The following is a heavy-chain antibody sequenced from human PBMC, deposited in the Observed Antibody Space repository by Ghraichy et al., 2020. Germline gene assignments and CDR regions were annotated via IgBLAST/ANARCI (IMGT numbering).Heavy chain of an antibody. V-gene: IGHV3-74*01. CDR1: GFTFSGYW. Sequence: AGSLRLSCAASGFTFSGYWMHWVRQAPGKGLVWVSRINTDGSTTTYADSVKGRFTISRDNAKNTLYLQMNSLTAEDTAVYYCARDIEYWSGYYHGMDVRGQGTTVTVSS. CDR2: INTDGSTT. J-gene: IGHJ6*02. CDR3: ARDIEYWSGYYHGMDV. D-gene: IGHD3-3*01.